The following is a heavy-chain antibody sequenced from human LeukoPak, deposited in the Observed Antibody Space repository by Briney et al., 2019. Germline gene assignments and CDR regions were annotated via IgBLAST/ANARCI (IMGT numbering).Heavy chain of an antibody. CDR1: GYTFTGYY. CDR2: INPNSGGT. D-gene: IGHD6-19*01. Sequence: ASVKVSCKASGYTFTGYYMHWVRQAPGQGLEWMGWINPNSGGTNYAQKFQGRVTMTRDTSISTAYMELSRLRSDDTAVYYCARARGSGWYPGNWFDPWGQGTLVTVSS. CDR3: ARARGSGWYPGNWFDP. J-gene: IGHJ5*02. V-gene: IGHV1-2*02.